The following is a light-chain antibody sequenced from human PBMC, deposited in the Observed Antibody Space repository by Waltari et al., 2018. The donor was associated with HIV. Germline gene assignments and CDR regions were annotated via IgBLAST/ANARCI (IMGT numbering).Light chain of an antibody. CDR3: QQYNNWPRT. V-gene: IGKV3-15*01. CDR1: PNGITN. CDR2: GAS. J-gene: IGKJ1*01. Sequence: EIVMTQSPATLFVSLGERVTLTCRASPNGITNLAWYQHKPGQAPRLLIYGASTRATDIPSRFSGGGSGTEFTLPNGCLQSEDSASYYCQQYNNWPRTFGQGNKVEVK.